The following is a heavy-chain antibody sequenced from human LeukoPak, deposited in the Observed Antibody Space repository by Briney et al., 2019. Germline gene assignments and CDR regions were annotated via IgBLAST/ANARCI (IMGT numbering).Heavy chain of an antibody. V-gene: IGHV3-33*01. CDR1: GSTFSSYG. CDR2: IWYDGSNK. J-gene: IGHJ5*02. Sequence: PGRSLRLSCAASGSTFSSYGMHWVRKAPGRGREWVAVIWYDGSNKYYADSVKGRFTISRDNSKNTLYLQMNSLRAEDTAVYYCARTKDYNWFDPWGQGTLVTDSS. CDR3: ARTKDYNWFDP.